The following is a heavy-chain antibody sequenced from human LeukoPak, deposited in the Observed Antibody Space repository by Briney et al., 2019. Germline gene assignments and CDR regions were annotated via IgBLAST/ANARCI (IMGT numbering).Heavy chain of an antibody. CDR3: ASDDYGDYGAFDI. CDR2: INPNSGGT. J-gene: IGHJ3*02. D-gene: IGHD4-17*01. V-gene: IGHV1-2*02. Sequence: ASVKVSCKASGYTFTSYYLHWVRQAPGQGLEWMGWINPNSGGTNYAKKFQGRVTMTRDTSISTAYMELSRLRSDDTAVYYCASDDYGDYGAFDIWGQGTMVTVSS. CDR1: GYTFTSYY.